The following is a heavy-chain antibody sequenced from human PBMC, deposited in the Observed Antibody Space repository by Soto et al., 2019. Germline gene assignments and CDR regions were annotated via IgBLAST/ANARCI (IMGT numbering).Heavy chain of an antibody. V-gene: IGHV4-31*03. Sequence: SETLSLTCTVSGGSISSGGYYWSWIRQHPGKGLEWIGYIYYSGSTYYNPSLKSRVTISVDTSKNQFSLKLSSVTAADTTVYYCASLSLRGNPYYYYGMDVWGQGTTVTVSS. CDR3: ASLSLRGNPYYYYGMDV. CDR1: GGSISSGGYY. J-gene: IGHJ6*02. D-gene: IGHD3-9*01. CDR2: IYYSGST.